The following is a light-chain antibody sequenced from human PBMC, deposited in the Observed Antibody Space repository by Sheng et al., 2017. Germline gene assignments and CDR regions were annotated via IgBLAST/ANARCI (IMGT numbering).Light chain of an antibody. V-gene: IGLV2-14*01. CDR3: SSYTSSSTPWV. CDR1: SSDVGGYNY. J-gene: IGLJ3*02. CDR2: DVS. Sequence: QSALTQPASVSGSPGQAITISCTGTSSDVGGYNYVSWYQQHPGTAPKLMIYDVSSRPSGISNRFSGSKSGNTASLTISGLQAEDEADYYCSSYTSSSTPWVFGGGTKLTVL.